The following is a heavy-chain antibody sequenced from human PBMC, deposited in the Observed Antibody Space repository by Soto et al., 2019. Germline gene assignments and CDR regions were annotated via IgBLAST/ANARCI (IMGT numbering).Heavy chain of an antibody. CDR2: ISGSGGST. CDR3: AKSEDFWSGYYLYYFDC. Sequence: GGSLRLSCAASGFTFSSYAMSWVRQAPGKGLEWVSAISGSGGSTYYADSVKGRFTISRDNSKNTLYLQMNSLRAEGTAVYYCAKSEDFWSGYYLYYFDCWGQGTLVTVSS. J-gene: IGHJ4*02. D-gene: IGHD3-3*01. CDR1: GFTFSSYA. V-gene: IGHV3-23*01.